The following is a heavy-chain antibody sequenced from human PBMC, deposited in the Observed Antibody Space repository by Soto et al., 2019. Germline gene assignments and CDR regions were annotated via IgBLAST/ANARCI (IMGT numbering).Heavy chain of an antibody. CDR3: AKGPLIVVVPFDY. CDR2: ITSLGST. Sequence: EVQLLESGGGLVQPGGSLRLSCAASGINFSTYAMSWVRQAPGKGLEWVSNITSLGSTYYPDSVTGRFTISRDSSKNLLYLQMNSLRDEDTAVYYCAKGPLIVVVPFDYCGQGTLVTVSA. V-gene: IGHV3-23*01. J-gene: IGHJ4*02. D-gene: IGHD2-15*01. CDR1: GINFSTYA.